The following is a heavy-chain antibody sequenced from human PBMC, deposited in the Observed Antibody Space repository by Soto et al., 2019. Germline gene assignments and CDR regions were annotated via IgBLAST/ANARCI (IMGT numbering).Heavy chain of an antibody. CDR2: INPSGGST. CDR3: ARAGVHYYDSSGLAY. J-gene: IGHJ4*02. V-gene: IGHV1-46*01. D-gene: IGHD3-22*01. Sequence: AASVKVSCKASGYTFTSYYMHWVRQAPGQGLEWMGIINPSGGSTSYAQKFQGRVTMTRDTSTSTVYMELSSLRSEDTAVYYCARAGVHYYDSSGLAYWGQGTLVTVSS. CDR1: GYTFTSYY.